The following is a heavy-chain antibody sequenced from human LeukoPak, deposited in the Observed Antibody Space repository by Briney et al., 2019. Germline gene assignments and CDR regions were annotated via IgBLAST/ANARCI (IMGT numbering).Heavy chain of an antibody. Sequence: ASVKVSCKASGYTFTSYDINWVRQATGQGLEWMGWMNPNSGNTGYAQKFQGRVTMTRNTSISTAYMELSSLRSEDTAVYYCARLTADCSGGSCYSYFDYWGQGTLVTVSS. CDR1: GYTFTSYD. V-gene: IGHV1-8*01. CDR2: MNPNSGNT. J-gene: IGHJ4*02. CDR3: ARLTADCSGGSCYSYFDY. D-gene: IGHD2-15*01.